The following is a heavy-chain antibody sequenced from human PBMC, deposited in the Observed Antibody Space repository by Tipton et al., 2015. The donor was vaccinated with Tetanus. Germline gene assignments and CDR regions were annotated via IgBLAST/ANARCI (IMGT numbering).Heavy chain of an antibody. CDR1: GGSLTSSLYY. V-gene: IGHV4-39*07. Sequence: GLVKPSETLSLTCTVSGGSLTSSLYYWGWIRQPPGKGLEWIGNFYNGDTTHYNVSLKGRVTISVDTSKHQFSLKLSSVTAADTAVYYCARIGWLQQNKPAFDIWGQGTVVTVSS. J-gene: IGHJ3*02. D-gene: IGHD5-24*01. CDR2: FYNGDTT. CDR3: ARIGWLQQNKPAFDI.